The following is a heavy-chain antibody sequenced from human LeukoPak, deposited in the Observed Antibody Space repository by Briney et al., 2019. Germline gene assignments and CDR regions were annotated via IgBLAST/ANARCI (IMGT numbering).Heavy chain of an antibody. V-gene: IGHV1-69*06. CDR1: GGTFSSYA. J-gene: IGHJ3*02. CDR2: IIPIFGTA. CDR3: AADSDSRVRLGELSSDLEAFDI. D-gene: IGHD3-16*02. Sequence: SVKVSCKASGGTFSSYAISWVRQAPGQGLEWMGGIIPIFGTANYAQKFQGRVTMTEDTSTDTAYMELSSLRSEDTAVYYCAADSDSRVRLGELSSDLEAFDIWGQGTLVTVSS.